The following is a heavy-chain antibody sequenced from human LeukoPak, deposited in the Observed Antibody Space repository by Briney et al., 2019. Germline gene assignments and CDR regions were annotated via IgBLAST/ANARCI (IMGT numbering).Heavy chain of an antibody. D-gene: IGHD3-10*01. V-gene: IGHV1-69*05. CDR2: IIPIFGTA. Sequence: PVKVSCKASGGLFSSYAISWVRQAPGLGLEWMGGIIPIFGTANYAQKFQGRVTITTDESTGTAYMELSSLRSKHTAVYYCARGDRGEAYYYYMDVWGKATTVTVSS. CDR3: ARGDRGEAYYYYMDV. J-gene: IGHJ6*03. CDR1: GGLFSSYA.